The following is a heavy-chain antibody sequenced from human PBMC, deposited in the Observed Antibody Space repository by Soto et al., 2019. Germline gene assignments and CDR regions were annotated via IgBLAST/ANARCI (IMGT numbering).Heavy chain of an antibody. J-gene: IGHJ4*02. D-gene: IGHD3-9*01. CDR1: GDSINSDNYY. CDR2: IYYRGNT. CDR3: ARLEGLATISYYFDF. Sequence: QLQLQESGPGLVKPSETLSLTCSVSGDSINSDNYYWGWIRQPPGKGLEWIGSIYYRGNTYYNPSLQTLLTISLDKSKSQFSLKLNSVTAADSAVYFCARLEGLATISYYFDFWGQGALVTVSS. V-gene: IGHV4-39*01.